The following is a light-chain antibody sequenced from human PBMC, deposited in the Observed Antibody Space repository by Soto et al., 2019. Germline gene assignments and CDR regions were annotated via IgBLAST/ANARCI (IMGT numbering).Light chain of an antibody. V-gene: IGLV2-14*01. CDR1: SSDIGGYNS. CDR2: EVT. J-gene: IGLJ1*01. Sequence: SVLAQPASVSGSPGQSITISCTGTSSDIGGYNSVSWYQQHPGRAPRLIIYEVTNRPSGVSNRFSASKSGNTASLTISGLQAEDEADYYCTSYTPIVPLGSVFGPGTKVTV. CDR3: TSYTPIVPLGSV.